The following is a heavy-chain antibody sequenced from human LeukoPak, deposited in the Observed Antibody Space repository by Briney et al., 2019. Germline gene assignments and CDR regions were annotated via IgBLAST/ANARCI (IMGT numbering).Heavy chain of an antibody. D-gene: IGHD3-22*01. CDR2: IYYSGST. CDR3: ARGNYDSSGYYLGYYYYGMDV. CDR1: GGSISSSSYY. J-gene: IGHJ6*02. V-gene: IGHV4-39*07. Sequence: SETLSLTCTVSGGSISSSSYYWGWIRQPPGKGLEWIGSIYYSGSTNYNPSLKSRVTISVDTSKNQFSLKLSSVTAADTAVYYCARGNYDSSGYYLGYYYYGMDVWGQGTTVTVPS.